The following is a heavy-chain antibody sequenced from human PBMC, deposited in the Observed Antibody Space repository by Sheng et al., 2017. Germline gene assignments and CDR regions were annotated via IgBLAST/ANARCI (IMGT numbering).Heavy chain of an antibody. Sequence: EVHLVESGGGLVQPGGSLRLSCAVSGFSFSTYWMSWVRQAPGKGLEWLVNMNQDGTIKNYVDSVRGRFTISRDNAKNSLYLQMSSLRADDTAVYYCARAGYNSGYDFWGQGTLVTVST. J-gene: IGHJ4*02. V-gene: IGHV3-7*04. CDR2: MNQDGTIK. CDR1: GFSFSTYW. D-gene: IGHD6-19*01. CDR3: ARAGYNSGYDF.